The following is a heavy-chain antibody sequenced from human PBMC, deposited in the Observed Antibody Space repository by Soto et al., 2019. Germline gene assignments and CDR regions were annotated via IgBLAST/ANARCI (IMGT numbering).Heavy chain of an antibody. CDR1: GDSITSYY. J-gene: IGHJ6*03. Sequence: SETLSLTCTVSGDSITSYYWSWIRQPPGKGLEWVGYISYTGSTIYNPSLESRATISLDTSKNQVSLSLNSVTVADTAVYYCARVRGWYYGSGSDYYYYYMDVWGKGTTVTVSS. V-gene: IGHV4-59*13. CDR2: ISYTGST. CDR3: ARVRGWYYGSGSDYYYYYMDV. D-gene: IGHD3-10*01.